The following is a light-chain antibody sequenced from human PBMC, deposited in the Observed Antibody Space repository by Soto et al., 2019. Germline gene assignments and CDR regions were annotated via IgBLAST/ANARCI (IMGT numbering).Light chain of an antibody. V-gene: IGLV2-23*01. CDR1: SNYVWSYNL. CDR2: EGN. CDR3: CSYAGSFTYV. J-gene: IGLJ1*01. Sequence: SVLTRPAYMSGSPGQSISISCTVTSNYVWSYNLVSWYHQHPGKAPTFMIFEGNKRPSGLSNRFSGSKSGNTASLTISGLQAEDEADYYCCSYAGSFTYVFGTGTKVTVL.